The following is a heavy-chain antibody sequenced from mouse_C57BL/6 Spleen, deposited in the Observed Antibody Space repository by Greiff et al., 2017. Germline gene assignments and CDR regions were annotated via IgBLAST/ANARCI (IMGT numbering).Heavy chain of an antibody. CDR3: ATGSSPLYYFDY. Sequence: VQLQQSGPELVKPGASVKISCKASGYSFTGYYMNWVKQSPEKSLEWIGEINPSTGGTTYNQKFKAKATLTVDKSSSTAYMQLKSLTSEDSAVYYGATGSSPLYYFDYWGQGTTLTVSS. J-gene: IGHJ2*01. CDR2: INPSTGGT. CDR1: GYSFTGYY. D-gene: IGHD1-1*01. V-gene: IGHV1-42*01.